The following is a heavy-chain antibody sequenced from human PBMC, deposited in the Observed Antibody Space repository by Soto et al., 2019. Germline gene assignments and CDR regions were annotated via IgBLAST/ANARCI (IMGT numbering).Heavy chain of an antibody. V-gene: IGHV4-34*01. J-gene: IGHJ6*02. CDR1: IAALGDHY. D-gene: IGHD5-18*01. CDR3: ARGKPSGYRFGPRNFFYYGLDV. Sequence: SEAMCRTCSVFIAALGDHYWPWILQSPDKGLVWIGEVHPSGSTDYNPSLKSRLTLSLDTSKNQFSLKVASVTAADTAVYFCARGKPSGYRFGPRNFFYYGLDVWGPGTTVTV. CDR2: VHPSGST.